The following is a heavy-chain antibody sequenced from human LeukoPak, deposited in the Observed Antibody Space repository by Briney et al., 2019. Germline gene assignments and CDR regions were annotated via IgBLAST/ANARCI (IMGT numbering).Heavy chain of an antibody. CDR2: VASRPAGGAI. Sequence: GGSLRLSCAASGFTFTYAWMNWVRQAPGEGLEWVGRVASRPAGGAIDYADSVRGRFTISRDDSKNTLHLQMNSLKTEDTAVYYCTTEGQQMESSGFDYWGQGTPVTVSS. CDR1: GFTFTYAW. CDR3: TTEGQQMESSGFDY. J-gene: IGHJ4*02. D-gene: IGHD6-13*01. V-gene: IGHV3-15*07.